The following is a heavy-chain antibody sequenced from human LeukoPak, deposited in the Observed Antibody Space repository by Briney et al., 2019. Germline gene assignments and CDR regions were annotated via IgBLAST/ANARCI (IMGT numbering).Heavy chain of an antibody. V-gene: IGHV3-23*01. CDR3: AKDSSNIMGARLDY. Sequence: GGSLRLSCAASGFTFNSYAMSWIRQAPGRGLEWVSGISISGGSTYYADSVKGRFTISRDNSKNTLFLQMNSLRAEDTAVYYCAKDSSNIMGARLDYWGQGTLVTVSS. D-gene: IGHD1-26*01. CDR1: GFTFNSYA. J-gene: IGHJ4*02. CDR2: ISISGGST.